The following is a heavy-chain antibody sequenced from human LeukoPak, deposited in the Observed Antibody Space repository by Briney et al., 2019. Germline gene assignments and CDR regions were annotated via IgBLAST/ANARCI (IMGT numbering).Heavy chain of an antibody. CDR3: ARNIWFGESADAFDI. Sequence: GSVQVSCHASGYTFTSYYMHWVRQAPGQGLEWMGWINPNSGGTNYAQKFQGRVTMTRDKSIRTAYMELSRLTSDDTAVYYCARNIWFGESADAFDIWGQGTMVTVSS. V-gene: IGHV1-2*02. CDR2: INPNSGGT. CDR1: GYTFTSYY. J-gene: IGHJ3*02. D-gene: IGHD3-10*01.